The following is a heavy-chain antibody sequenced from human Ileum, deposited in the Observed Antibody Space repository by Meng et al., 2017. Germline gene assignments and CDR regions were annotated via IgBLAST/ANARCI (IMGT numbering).Heavy chain of an antibody. CDR1: GFTFGSYA. D-gene: IGHD6-13*01. CDR2: ISDSGGRT. V-gene: IGHV3-23*01. Sequence: GGSLSLSCAASGFTFGSYAMSWVRQAPGKGLEWVSVISDSGGRTYYAESVKGRFTISRDNSKNTLYLQTNIMRAEDTAVYYCAKGQINSWYYFDYWGQGTLVTVSS. J-gene: IGHJ4*02. CDR3: AKGQINSWYYFDY.